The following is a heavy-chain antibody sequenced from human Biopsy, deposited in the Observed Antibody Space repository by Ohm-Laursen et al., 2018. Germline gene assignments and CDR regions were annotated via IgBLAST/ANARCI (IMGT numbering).Heavy chain of an antibody. D-gene: IGHD2-21*01. CDR3: VKAYSAIYWFDP. CDR2: ISGSGAST. CDR1: GFIFSRND. V-gene: IGHV3-23*01. Sequence: SLRLSCAASGFIFSRNDMSWVRQAPEKGLEWASGISGSGASTYYADSVKGRFTISRDNSKNTLFLQMDSLRADDTAVYYCVKAYSAIYWFDPWGQGTLVTVSS. J-gene: IGHJ5*02.